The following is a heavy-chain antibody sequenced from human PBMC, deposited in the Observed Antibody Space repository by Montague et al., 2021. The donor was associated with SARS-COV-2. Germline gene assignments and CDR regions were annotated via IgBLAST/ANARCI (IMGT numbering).Heavy chain of an antibody. Sequence: SLRLSCAASGFTFSRFEMNWVRQAPGKGLEWVALISYDGTTKYYADSVQDRFTISRDNSKNTLSLQMNSLRPEDTSVFYCGRGGDYGDYVGYWGQGTLVTVSS. CDR1: GFTFSRFE. V-gene: IGHV3-30-3*01. J-gene: IGHJ4*02. D-gene: IGHD4-17*01. CDR3: GRGGDYGDYVGY. CDR2: ISYDGTTK.